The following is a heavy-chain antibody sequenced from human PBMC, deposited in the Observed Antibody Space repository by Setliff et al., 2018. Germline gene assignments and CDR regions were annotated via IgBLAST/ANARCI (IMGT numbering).Heavy chain of an antibody. CDR3: ARMSGFLYMDV. CDR1: GGSISSGSYY. V-gene: IGHV4-61*09. Sequence: PSETLSLTCTVSGGSISSGSYYWSWIRQPAGKGLEWIGHIHSSGSANYNSSLESRLTMSLDPSKKQFSLKLRSVTAADTAVYYCARMSGFLYMDVWGKGTPVTVSS. J-gene: IGHJ6*03. D-gene: IGHD3-3*01. CDR2: IHSSGSA.